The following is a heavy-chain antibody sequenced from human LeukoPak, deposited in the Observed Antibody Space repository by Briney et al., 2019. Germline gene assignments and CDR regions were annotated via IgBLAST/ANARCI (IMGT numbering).Heavy chain of an antibody. V-gene: IGHV3-23*01. CDR1: GFTFSSNA. J-gene: IGHJ4*02. D-gene: IGHD6-19*01. Sequence: GGSLRLSCAASGFTFSSNAMSWVRQAPGKGLEWVSAISGSGGSTYYADSVKGRFTISRDNSKNTLYLQMNSLRAEDTAVYYSAKDRQWLDPAFDYWGQGTLVTVSS. CDR2: ISGSGGST. CDR3: AKDRQWLDPAFDY.